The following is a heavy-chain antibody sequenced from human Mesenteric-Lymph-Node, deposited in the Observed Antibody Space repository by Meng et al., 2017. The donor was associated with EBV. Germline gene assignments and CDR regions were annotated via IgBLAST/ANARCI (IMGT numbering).Heavy chain of an antibody. V-gene: IGHV4-4*02. Sequence: QVQLQESGPGLVKPSGTLSLTCAVSSGSIRNSNWWSWVRQPPGKGLQWIGEIFHSGGTNYNPSLKSRVTISVDKSKNQFSLKVNSLTAADTAVYYCARITFGGAIGDWGQGTLVTVSS. D-gene: IGHD3-16*02. CDR2: IFHSGGT. J-gene: IGHJ4*02. CDR1: SGSIRNSNW. CDR3: ARITFGGAIGD.